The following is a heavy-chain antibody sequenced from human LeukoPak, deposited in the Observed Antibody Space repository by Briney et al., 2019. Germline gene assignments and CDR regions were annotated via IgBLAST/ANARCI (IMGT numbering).Heavy chain of an antibody. D-gene: IGHD1-26*01. CDR1: GYTLTELS. CDR3: ATEGLGATLGGAFDI. V-gene: IGHV1-24*01. J-gene: IGHJ3*02. Sequence: ASVKVSCKVSGYTLTELSMHWVRQAPGKGLEWMGGFDPEDGETIYAQKFQGRVTMTEDTSTDTAYMELSSLRSEDTAVYYGATEGLGATLGGAFDIWGQGTMVTVSS. CDR2: FDPEDGET.